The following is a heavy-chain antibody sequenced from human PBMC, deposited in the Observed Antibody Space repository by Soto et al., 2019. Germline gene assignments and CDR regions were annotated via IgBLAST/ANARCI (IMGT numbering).Heavy chain of an antibody. D-gene: IGHD2-2*01. Sequence: ASVKVSCKASGYTFTSYYMHWVRQAPGQGLEWMGIINPSGGSTSYAQKFQGRVTMTRDTSTSTVYMELSSLRSEDTAVYYCALQSLPVIPAAEKWFDPWGQGTLVTVS. CDR1: GYTFTSYY. CDR3: ALQSLPVIPAAEKWFDP. J-gene: IGHJ5*02. V-gene: IGHV1-46*01. CDR2: INPSGGST.